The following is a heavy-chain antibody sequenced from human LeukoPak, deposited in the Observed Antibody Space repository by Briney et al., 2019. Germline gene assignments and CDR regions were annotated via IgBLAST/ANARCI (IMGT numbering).Heavy chain of an antibody. Sequence: SETLSLTCGVSGTSFSSYYWSWVRQTPGKGPEWIGEVNHSGYTNMNPSLKSRVTISVDASKNQFSLRMNTVTAADTAVYFCARMITGHDYWGQGTLVTVSS. J-gene: IGHJ4*02. D-gene: IGHD3-16*01. CDR1: GTSFSSYY. CDR3: ARMITGHDY. V-gene: IGHV4-34*01. CDR2: VNHSGYT.